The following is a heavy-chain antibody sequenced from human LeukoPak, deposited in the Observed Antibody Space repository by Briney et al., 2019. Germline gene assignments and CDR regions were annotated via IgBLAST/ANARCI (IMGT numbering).Heavy chain of an antibody. CDR1: GFTFSSYA. D-gene: IGHD4-17*01. CDR3: ARDETVTPPPYYYGMDV. CDR2: ISYDGSNK. Sequence: GGSLRLSCAASGFTFSSYAMHWVRQAPGKGLEWVAVISYDGSNKYYADSVKGRFTISRDNSKNTLYLQMNCLRAEDTAVYYCARDETVTPPPYYYGMDVWGQGTTVTVSS. J-gene: IGHJ6*02. V-gene: IGHV3-30-3*01.